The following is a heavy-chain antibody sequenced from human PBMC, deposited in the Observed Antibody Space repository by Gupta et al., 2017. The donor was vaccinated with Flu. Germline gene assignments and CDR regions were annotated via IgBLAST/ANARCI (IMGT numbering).Heavy chain of an antibody. V-gene: IGHV3-21*01. Sequence: EVQLVESGGGLVEPGGHVNLSGAASGLDLSGFSVIWVRQAPGKGLEWVACISSSSGYIYFADSVKGRFTISRDNARNSLYLQMNSLRAEDTAVYFCARDRYGGMDAFDIWGQGTMVTVSS. J-gene: IGHJ3*02. CDR1: GLDLSGFS. D-gene: IGHD3-9*01. CDR3: ARDRYGGMDAFDI. CDR2: ISSSSGYI.